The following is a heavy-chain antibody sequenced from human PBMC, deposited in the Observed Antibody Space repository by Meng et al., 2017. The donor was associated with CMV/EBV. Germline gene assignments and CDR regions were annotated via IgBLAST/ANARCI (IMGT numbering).Heavy chain of an antibody. D-gene: IGHD3-3*01. CDR2: ISYDGSNK. CDR3: ASAEIFGIRLYFDY. CDR1: GFTFSSFA. V-gene: IGHV3-30*04. Sequence: GESLKISCAASGFTFSSFAMHWVRQAPGKGLEWVAVISYDGSNKYYADSVKGRFTISRDNSKNTLYLQMNSLRAEDTAVYYYASAEIFGIRLYFDYWGQGTLVTVSS. J-gene: IGHJ4*02.